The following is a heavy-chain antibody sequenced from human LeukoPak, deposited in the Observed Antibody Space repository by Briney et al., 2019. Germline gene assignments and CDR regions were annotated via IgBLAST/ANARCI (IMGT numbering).Heavy chain of an antibody. D-gene: IGHD6-13*01. CDR2: IYYSGST. CDR3: ARLPLYSSSWTEAYYFDY. V-gene: IGHV4-39*01. CDR1: GGSISSSSYY. Sequence: SETLSLTCTVSGGSISSSSYYWGWIRQPPGKGLEWIGSIYYSGSTYYNPTLKSRVTISVDTSKNQFSLKLSSVTAADTAVYYCARLPLYSSSWTEAYYFDYWGQGTLVTVSS. J-gene: IGHJ4*02.